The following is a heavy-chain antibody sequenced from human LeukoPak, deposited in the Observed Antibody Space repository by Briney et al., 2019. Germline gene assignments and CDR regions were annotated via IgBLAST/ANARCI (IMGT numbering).Heavy chain of an antibody. CDR2: IYYSGST. Sequence: SGALSLPCTCSGGSISSYYWSWIRQPPGEGLEWIGYIYYSGSTNYNPSPQSRVTITVDTSKNRISLKLSSVTGADTAVYYCAREGGVSYFVDYWGEGKLGTVSS. J-gene: IGHJ4*02. D-gene: IGHD3-16*01. V-gene: IGHV4-59*01. CDR3: AREGGVSYFVDY. CDR1: GGSISSYY.